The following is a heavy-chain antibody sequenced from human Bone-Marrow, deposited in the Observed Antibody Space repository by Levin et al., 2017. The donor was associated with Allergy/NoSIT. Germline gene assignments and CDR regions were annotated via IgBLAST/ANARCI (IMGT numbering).Heavy chain of an antibody. V-gene: IGHV1-69*06. J-gene: IGHJ6*02. CDR3: AVVTATLIGYYYGMDV. CDR1: GGTFSSYA. Sequence: KISCKASGGTFSSYAISWVRQAPGQGLEWMGGIIPIFGTANYAQKFQGRVTITADKSTSTAYMELSSLRSEDTAVYYCAVVTATLIGYYYGMDVWGQGTTVTVSS. D-gene: IGHD2-21*02. CDR2: IIPIFGTA.